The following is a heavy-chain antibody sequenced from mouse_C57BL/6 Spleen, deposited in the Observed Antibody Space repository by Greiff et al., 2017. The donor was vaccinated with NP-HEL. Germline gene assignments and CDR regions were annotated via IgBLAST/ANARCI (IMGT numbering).Heavy chain of an antibody. Sequence: EVHLVESGGGLVKPGGSLKLSCAASGFTFSDYGMHWVRQAPEKGLEWVAYISSGSSTIYYADTVKGRFTISRDNAKNTLFLQMTSLRSEDTAMYYCARGAVYYYAMDYWGQGTSVTVSS. CDR3: ARGAVYYYAMDY. D-gene: IGHD1-1*01. V-gene: IGHV5-17*01. CDR2: ISSGSSTI. CDR1: GFTFSDYG. J-gene: IGHJ4*01.